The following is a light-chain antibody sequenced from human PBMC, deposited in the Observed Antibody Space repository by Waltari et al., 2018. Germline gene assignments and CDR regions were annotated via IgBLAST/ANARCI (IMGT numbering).Light chain of an antibody. CDR2: DAP. Sequence: EIVLTQSPATLSLSPGERATLSCRASQTVSSNYLTWYQHKPGLTPRLLIYDAPGSPPGIPERFSGSGSGTDFTLTINRLEPEDFAVYYCQQYGNSPFTFGGGTKVDIK. CDR1: QTVSSNY. V-gene: IGKV3D-20*01. J-gene: IGKJ4*01. CDR3: QQYGNSPFT.